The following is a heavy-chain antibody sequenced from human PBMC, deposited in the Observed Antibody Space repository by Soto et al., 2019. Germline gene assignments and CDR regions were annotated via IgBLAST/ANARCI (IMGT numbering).Heavy chain of an antibody. D-gene: IGHD3-10*01. CDR3: AHRYGSQNYYGFHFDS. Sequence: QITLTESGPTLVKPTQSLTLTCTFSGFALSTDGAGVGWIRQPPGKALEGLALIYWDDDQSYNPSLQSRHTLTNDSSGNRGVLTMNNSDPVHTATYYCAHRYGSQNYYGFHFDSWGQGTLVTVSS. V-gene: IGHV2-5*02. J-gene: IGHJ4*02. CDR2: IYWDDDQ. CDR1: GFALSTDGAG.